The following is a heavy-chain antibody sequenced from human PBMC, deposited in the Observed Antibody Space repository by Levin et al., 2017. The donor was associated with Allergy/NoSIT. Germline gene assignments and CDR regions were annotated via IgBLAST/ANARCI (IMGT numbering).Heavy chain of an antibody. CDR2: IIRGNSYT. CDR3: ARGRVPNDY. J-gene: IGHJ4*02. V-gene: IGHV3-11*05. D-gene: IGHD3-10*01. CDR1: GFIVSDSY. Sequence: GESLKISCAASGFIVSDSYMSWIRQAPGKGLEWVSYIIRGNSYTNYLDSVKGRFTISRDNAKNSLYLQMNSLRAEDTAIYYCARGRVPNDYWGQGTLVTVSS.